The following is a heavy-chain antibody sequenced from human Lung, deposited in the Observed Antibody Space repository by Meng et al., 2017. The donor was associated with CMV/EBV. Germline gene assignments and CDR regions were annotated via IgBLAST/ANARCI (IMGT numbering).Heavy chain of an antibody. CDR1: GYTFTGFY. V-gene: IGHV1-2*06. J-gene: IGHJ4*02. Sequence: QVPLVQSGAEVKKPGPSVQVSCEASGYTFTGFYIHWVRQAPGQGLEWMGRINPKSGDAKSVEKFQERVTMTRDASINTAFMELGGLTYDDTAVYFCARQFSVALVIRGLDSWGQGTLVTVSS. CDR2: INPKSGDA. D-gene: IGHD3-10*01. CDR3: ARQFSVALVIRGLDS.